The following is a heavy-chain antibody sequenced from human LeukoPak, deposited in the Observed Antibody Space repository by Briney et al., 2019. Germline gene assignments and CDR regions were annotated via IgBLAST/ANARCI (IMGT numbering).Heavy chain of an antibody. CDR3: ARHTRVTATIDY. D-gene: IGHD4-23*01. Sequence: PSETLSLTCTVSGGSISSSSYYWGWIRQPPGKRLEWIGSIYYTGSTYYNPSLKSRVTISVDTSKNQFSLKLSSGTAADTAVYYCARHTRVTATIDYWGQGTLVTVSS. J-gene: IGHJ4*02. CDR1: GGSISSSSYY. V-gene: IGHV4-39*01. CDR2: IYYTGST.